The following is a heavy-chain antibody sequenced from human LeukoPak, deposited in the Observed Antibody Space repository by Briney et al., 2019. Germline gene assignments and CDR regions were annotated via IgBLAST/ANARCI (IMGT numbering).Heavy chain of an antibody. V-gene: IGHV1-2*02. CDR2: INPNNGVT. D-gene: IGHD2-21*02. Sequence: GASVKVSCKASVYTFTGYYMHWVRQAPGQGLEWMGWINPNNGVTHYAQKFHDRVTMTRDTSITTAYMELNRLTSDDTAVYYCAREVTLRFWGQGTLLTVSS. CDR1: VYTFTGYY. CDR3: AREVTLRF. J-gene: IGHJ4*02.